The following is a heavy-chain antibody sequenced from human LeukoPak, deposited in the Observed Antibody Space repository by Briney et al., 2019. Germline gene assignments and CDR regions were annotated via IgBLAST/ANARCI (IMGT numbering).Heavy chain of an antibody. CDR3: ARDSGTTGEVKFDP. CDR2: IYSSGST. J-gene: IGHJ5*02. V-gene: IGHV4-4*07. Sequence: SSETLSLTCTVSGGSISSYYWSWIRQPAGEGLEWIGRIYSSGSTDYNPSLKSRVTMSVDTSKNKFSLKLSSVTAADTAVYYCARDSGTTGEVKFDPWGQGTLVTVSS. D-gene: IGHD3-10*01. CDR1: GGSISSYY.